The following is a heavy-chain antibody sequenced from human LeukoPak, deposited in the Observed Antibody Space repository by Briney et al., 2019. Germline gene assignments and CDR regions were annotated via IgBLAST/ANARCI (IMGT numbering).Heavy chain of an antibody. Sequence: SETLSLTCTVSGGSIGSYYWSWIRQPAGKGLEWIGRIYSSGSTNYNPSLKSRVTISVDKSRNQFPLKLSSVTAADTAVYYCASYYGDWGQGTLVTVSS. J-gene: IGHJ4*02. CDR3: ASYYGD. V-gene: IGHV4-4*07. D-gene: IGHD4-17*01. CDR2: IYSSGST. CDR1: GGSIGSYY.